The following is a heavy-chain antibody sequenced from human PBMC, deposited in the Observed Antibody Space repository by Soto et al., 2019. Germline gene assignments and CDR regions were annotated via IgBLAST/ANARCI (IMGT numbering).Heavy chain of an antibody. J-gene: IGHJ6*02. V-gene: IGHV4-31*03. Sequence: QVQLQESGPGLVKPSQTLSLTCTVSGGSISSGGYYWSWIRQHPGQGLEWIGYIYYSGSTYYNPSLKSRGTISVDTSKNQFSLKLSSVTAADTAVYYCARGIRRGWYYYGMDVWGQGTTVTVSS. CDR1: GGSISSGGYY. D-gene: IGHD6-19*01. CDR3: ARGIRRGWYYYGMDV. CDR2: IYYSGST.